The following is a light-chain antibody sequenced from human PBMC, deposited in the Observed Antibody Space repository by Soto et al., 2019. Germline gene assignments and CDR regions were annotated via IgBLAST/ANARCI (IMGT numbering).Light chain of an antibody. J-gene: IGKJ1*01. CDR3: QQYNSYPWT. CDR1: QGISSY. Sequence: AIRMTQSPSSLSASTGDRVTIACRASQGISSYLAWYQQKPGQAPTLLLEAASTLQSGAPSRFSGSGSGTAFTLTITRLQPDAFATYSCQQYNSYPWTFGQGTKVDIK. V-gene: IGKV1-8*01. CDR2: AAS.